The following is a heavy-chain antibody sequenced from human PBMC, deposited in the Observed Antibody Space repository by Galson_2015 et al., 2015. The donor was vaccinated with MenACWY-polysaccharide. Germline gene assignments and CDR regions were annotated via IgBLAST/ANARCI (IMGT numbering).Heavy chain of an antibody. D-gene: IGHD1-1*01. CDR2: IKEDGSVK. CDR3: ARDSHYNTLDY. J-gene: IGHJ4*02. CDR1: GFTFSSSW. Sequence: SLRLSYAVSGFTFSSSWMTWVRQAPGKGLEWVANIKEDGSVKNYVDSVRGRFTISRDNALNSVYLQVDSLRAEDTAVYYCARDSHYNTLDYWGQGTLVAVSS. V-gene: IGHV3-7*01.